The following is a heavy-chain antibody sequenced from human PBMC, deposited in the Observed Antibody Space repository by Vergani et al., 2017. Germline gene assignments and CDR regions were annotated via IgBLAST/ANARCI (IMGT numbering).Heavy chain of an antibody. CDR3: ARDRDLSTIDY. CDR1: GGSISSGDHC. Sequence: QVQLQESGPGVVKPSQTLSLTCAVSGGSISSGDHCWTWIRQRPGKGLEWIGYIFYSGTTYDNPSLRSRLTISVDTSQNQFSLRLPSVTAADTAVYFCARDRDLSTIDYWGQGTLVTVSS. D-gene: IGHD3-16*02. V-gene: IGHV4-30-4*08. J-gene: IGHJ4*02. CDR2: IFYSGTT.